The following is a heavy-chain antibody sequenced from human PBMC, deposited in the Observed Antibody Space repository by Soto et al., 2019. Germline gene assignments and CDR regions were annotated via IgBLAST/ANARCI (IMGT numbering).Heavy chain of an antibody. J-gene: IGHJ6*02. D-gene: IGHD3-22*01. CDR3: ARTTITMIPNFPHYYYYYGMDV. CDR2: INHSGST. Sequence: SETLSLTCAVYGGSFSGYYWSWIRQPPGKGLEWIGEINHSGSTNYNPSLKSRVTISVDTSKNQFSLKLSSVTAADTAVYYCARTTITMIPNFPHYYYYYGMDVWGQGTTVTVS. V-gene: IGHV4-34*01. CDR1: GGSFSGYY.